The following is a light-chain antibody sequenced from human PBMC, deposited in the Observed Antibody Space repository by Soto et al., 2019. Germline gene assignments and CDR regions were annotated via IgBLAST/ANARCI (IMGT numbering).Light chain of an antibody. CDR3: QQYKNWPPWT. V-gene: IGKV3-15*01. CDR2: DAS. Sequence: EIVMTQFPATLSVSPGDRVTLSCRASEDVYSNLAWYQQKPGQAPRLLIYDASTRATGIPARISGSGSGADFTLTINSLQSEDFAVYYCQQYKNWPPWTFGQGTKVEIK. J-gene: IGKJ1*01. CDR1: EDVYSN.